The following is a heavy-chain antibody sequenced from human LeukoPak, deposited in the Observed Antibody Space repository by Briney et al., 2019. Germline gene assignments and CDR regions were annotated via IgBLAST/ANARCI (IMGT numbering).Heavy chain of an antibody. J-gene: IGHJ4*02. V-gene: IGHV3-21*01. CDR2: ISSSSSYI. CDR1: GFTFSDYT. CDR3: ARDTSDYGDYVLDY. Sequence: GGSLRLSCAASGFTFSDYTMNWVRLAPGQGLEWVSSISSSSSYIYYADSMKGRFTISRDNAKNSLYLQMNSLRAEDTAVYYCARDTSDYGDYVLDYWGQGTLVTVSS. D-gene: IGHD4-17*01.